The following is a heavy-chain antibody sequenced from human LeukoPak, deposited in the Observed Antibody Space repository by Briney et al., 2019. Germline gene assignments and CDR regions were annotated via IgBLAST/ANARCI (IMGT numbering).Heavy chain of an antibody. Sequence: GGSLRLSCAASGFTFSNAWMSWVRQAPGKGLEWVGRIKSKTDGGTTDYAAPVKGRFTISRDDSKNTLYLQMNSLKTEDTAVYYCTTLPIVVGAAFDIWGQGTMVTVSS. CDR2: IKSKTDGGTT. CDR3: TTLPIVVGAAFDI. J-gene: IGHJ3*02. CDR1: GFTFSNAW. D-gene: IGHD3-22*01. V-gene: IGHV3-15*01.